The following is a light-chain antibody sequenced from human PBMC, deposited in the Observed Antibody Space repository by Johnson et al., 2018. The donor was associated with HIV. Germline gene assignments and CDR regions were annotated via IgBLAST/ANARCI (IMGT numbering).Light chain of an antibody. CDR2: DNN. Sequence: QSVLTQPPSVSAAPGQKVTISCSGSSSNIGNNYASWYQQVPGTAPKLLIYDNNKRPSGIPDRFSGSKSGTSATLGITGLQTGDEADYYCGTWDNSLSAQYVFGTGTKVTVL. V-gene: IGLV1-51*01. J-gene: IGLJ1*01. CDR3: GTWDNSLSAQYV. CDR1: SSNIGNNY.